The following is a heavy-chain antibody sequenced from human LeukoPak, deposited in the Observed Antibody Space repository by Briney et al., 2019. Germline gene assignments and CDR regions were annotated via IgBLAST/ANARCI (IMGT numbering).Heavy chain of an antibody. Sequence: PGGSLRLFCAASGFTFDDYGVSWLRQAPGKGLEGVAGINWNGGRTGCADSVRGRFTIYRENAKNSLYLQMNSLGAEDPALYYCERVTTIFDDSGGFDYWGQGTLVIVSS. J-gene: IGHJ4*02. D-gene: IGHD3-3*01. V-gene: IGHV3-20*04. CDR1: GFTFDDYG. CDR3: ERVTTIFDDSGGFDY. CDR2: INWNGGRT.